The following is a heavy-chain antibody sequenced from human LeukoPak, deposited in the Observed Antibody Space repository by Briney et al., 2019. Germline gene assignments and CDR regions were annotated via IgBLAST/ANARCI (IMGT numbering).Heavy chain of an antibody. CDR3: AKMSGYNCGWHDY. J-gene: IGHJ4*02. V-gene: IGHV3-9*01. CDR2: IIWNSGNI. D-gene: IGHD1-20*01. Sequence: GRSLRLSCAASGFTFDDYAMHSGRQAPGKGQEWGSGIIWNSGNIRYADSVKGRFTISRDNAKSSLYLQMNRLRAEDTALYYCAKMSGYNCGWHDYWGQGTLVTVSS. CDR1: GFTFDDYA.